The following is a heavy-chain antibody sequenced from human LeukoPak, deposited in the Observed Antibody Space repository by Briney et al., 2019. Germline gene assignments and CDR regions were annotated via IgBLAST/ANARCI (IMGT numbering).Heavy chain of an antibody. CDR1: GGSISSYY. CDR2: IYTSGIT. D-gene: IGHD1/OR15-1a*01. Sequence: SETLSLTCTVSGGSISSYYWSWIRQPAGKGLEWIGRIYTSGITNYNPSLKSRVSISLDTSKNQFSLRLNSVTAAETAVYYCASQLGGTTFHWGQGTLVTVSS. V-gene: IGHV4-4*07. J-gene: IGHJ4*02. CDR3: ASQLGGTTFH.